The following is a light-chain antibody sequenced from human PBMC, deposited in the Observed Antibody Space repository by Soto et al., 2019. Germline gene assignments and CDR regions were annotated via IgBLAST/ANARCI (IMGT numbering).Light chain of an antibody. V-gene: IGKV1-5*03. CDR3: LQYDSYPLT. Sequence: DIQMTQSPSTLSASVGDRVIITCPASQNISSWLAWHQQKPGRAPKVLIYKASTLESGVPSRYSGSGSGTEFTLTISSLQPDDSATYYCLQYDSYPLTFGGGTNVEIK. CDR2: KAS. CDR1: QNISSW. J-gene: IGKJ4*01.